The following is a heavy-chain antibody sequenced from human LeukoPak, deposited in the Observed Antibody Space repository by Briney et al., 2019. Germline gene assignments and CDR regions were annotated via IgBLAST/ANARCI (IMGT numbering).Heavy chain of an antibody. V-gene: IGHV3-74*01. CDR1: GLSLSSYW. CDR3: IRDGLLWFGGST. CDR2: INSDGTIT. D-gene: IGHD3-10*01. J-gene: IGHJ3*01. Sequence: PVGALRLSCAASGLSLSSYWMHWVRQVPGKGLAWVSCINSDGTITHHADSVKGRFTISGDNANNTLYLQMHSLRAEDTAVYYCIRDGLLWFGGSTWGQGTMVTVSS.